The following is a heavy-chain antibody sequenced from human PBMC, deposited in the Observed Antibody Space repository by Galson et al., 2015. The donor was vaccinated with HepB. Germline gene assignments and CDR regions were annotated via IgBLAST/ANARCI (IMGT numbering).Heavy chain of an antibody. CDR3: AKESQLGGVELYGMDV. CDR2: ISYAGINK. CDR1: GFTFSSYG. Sequence: SLRLSCAASGFTFSSYGMHWVRQAPGKGLEWVTVISYAGINKYYADSVKGRFTISRDNSKNTLYLQMNSLRAEDTAVYYCAKESQLGGVELYGMDVWGQGTTVTVSS. D-gene: IGHD7-27*01. V-gene: IGHV3-30*18. J-gene: IGHJ6*02.